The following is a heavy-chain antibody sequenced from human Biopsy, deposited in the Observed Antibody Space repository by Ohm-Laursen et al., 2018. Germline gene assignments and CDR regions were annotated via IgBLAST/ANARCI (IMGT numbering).Heavy chain of an antibody. Sequence: GTLSLTCAVYGGSFNGYFWSWIRQPPGKGLEWIGDITQSGSTNYSPSHKSRFTISVDTAKKQFSLSLRSVTAADTAVYYRARVPLPGIGAAYQGRFLYGMDVWGQGTTVSVSS. CDR2: ITQSGST. CDR3: ARVPLPGIGAAYQGRFLYGMDV. V-gene: IGHV4-34*01. D-gene: IGHD6-13*01. CDR1: GGSFNGYF. J-gene: IGHJ6*02.